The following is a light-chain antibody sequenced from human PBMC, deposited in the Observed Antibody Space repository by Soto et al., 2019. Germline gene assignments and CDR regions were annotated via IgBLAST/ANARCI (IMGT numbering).Light chain of an antibody. V-gene: IGKV3-11*01. Sequence: EIVLKQSPATLSLSPGERATLSCRASQSVSSYLAWYQQKPGQAPRLLIYDASNRATGIPARFSGSGSGTDFTLTISSLEPEDFAVYYCQQRTNWPPTFGQGTRLEIK. J-gene: IGKJ5*01. CDR1: QSVSSY. CDR2: DAS. CDR3: QQRTNWPPT.